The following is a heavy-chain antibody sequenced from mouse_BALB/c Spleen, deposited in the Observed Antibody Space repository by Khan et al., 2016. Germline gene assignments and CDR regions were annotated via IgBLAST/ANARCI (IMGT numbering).Heavy chain of an antibody. CDR1: DYAFSSYW. D-gene: IGHD2-3*01. V-gene: IGHV1-80*01. CDR3: ARSNDGFPYYFDY. J-gene: IGHJ2*01. Sequence: QVQLQQSGAELVRPGSSVKISCKASDYAFSSYWMNWVKQRPGQGLEWIGQIYPGDDDTDYNGKFKGKATLTADKSSSTAYMHLTSLTSEDSAVYCCARSNDGFPYYFDYWGQGTTLTVSS. CDR2: IYPGDDDT.